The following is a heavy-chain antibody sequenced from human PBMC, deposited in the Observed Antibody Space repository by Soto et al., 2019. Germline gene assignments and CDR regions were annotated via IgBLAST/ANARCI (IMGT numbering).Heavy chain of an antibody. J-gene: IGHJ4*02. Sequence: QLQLQESGPGLVKPSETLSLTCTVSGGSISSSSYYWGWIRQPPGKGLEWIGSIYYSGSTYYNPSLKSRVTISVDTSKNQFSLKLSSVTAADTAVYYCVRLRGAGIAVADHWGQGTLVTVSS. CDR2: IYYSGST. V-gene: IGHV4-39*01. CDR3: VRLRGAGIAVADH. D-gene: IGHD6-19*01. CDR1: GGSISSSSYY.